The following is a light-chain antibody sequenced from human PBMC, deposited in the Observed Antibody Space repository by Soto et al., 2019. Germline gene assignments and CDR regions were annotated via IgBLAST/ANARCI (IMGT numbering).Light chain of an antibody. CDR3: QSYDSSLRGSV. Sequence: QSVLTQPPSVSGAPGRRVTISCTGGASTIGAGYDVPWYHQLPGTAPKLLISGNSNRPSGVPDRFSGAKSGTSASLAITGLQAEDEADYYCQSYDSSLRGSVFGGGTPLTVL. V-gene: IGLV1-40*01. CDR1: ASTIGAGYD. CDR2: GNS. J-gene: IGLJ7*01.